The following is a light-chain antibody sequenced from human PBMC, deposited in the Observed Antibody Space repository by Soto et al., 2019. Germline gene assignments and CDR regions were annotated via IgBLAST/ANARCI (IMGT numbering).Light chain of an antibody. CDR2: KAS. Sequence: DIQMTQSPSTLSASVGDRVTITCRASQSISSWLAWYQQKPGKAPKLLIYKASSLESGVPSRFSGSGSGTEFTLTISSLQPDDFGTYHCQQYNSYWTFGQGTKVDNK. CDR3: QQYNSYWT. V-gene: IGKV1-5*03. J-gene: IGKJ1*01. CDR1: QSISSW.